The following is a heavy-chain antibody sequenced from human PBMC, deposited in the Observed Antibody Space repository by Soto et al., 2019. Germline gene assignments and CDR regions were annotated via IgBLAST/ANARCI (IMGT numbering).Heavy chain of an antibody. D-gene: IGHD6-19*01. CDR3: SKDRPRAVAGTGHFDY. CDR1: GFTFSSYA. J-gene: IGHJ4*02. Sequence: GGSLRLSCAASGFTFSSYAMNWVRQAPGKGLEWVSAISGSGGSTYYADSVKGRFTISRDNSKNTLYLQMNSLRAEDTDVDFCSKDRPRAVAGTGHFDYWGQGTLVTVSS. V-gene: IGHV3-23*01. CDR2: ISGSGGST.